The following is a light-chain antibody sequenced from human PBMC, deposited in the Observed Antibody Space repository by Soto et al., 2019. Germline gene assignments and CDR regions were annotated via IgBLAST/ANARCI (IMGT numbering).Light chain of an antibody. CDR2: ATS. CDR3: HQYGSSPFT. Sequence: EIVLTQSPGTLSLSPGERATLSCRASQTVSTSYFAWYQQKPGQAPRLLIYATSNRATGIPDRFSGSGSGTDFNLTITRLEPADLAVYYCHQYGSSPFTFGGGTKVEIK. CDR1: QTVSTSY. J-gene: IGKJ4*01. V-gene: IGKV3-20*01.